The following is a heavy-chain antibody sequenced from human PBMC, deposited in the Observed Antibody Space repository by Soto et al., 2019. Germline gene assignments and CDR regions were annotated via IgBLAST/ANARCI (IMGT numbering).Heavy chain of an antibody. Sequence: EVKLLESGGGLLQPGGSLRLSCAASGFTFSSYAMSWVRQAPGKGLEWVSTISGSGGSTYYADSLKGRFTISRDNSKNTLFLQMSSQRAEDTAVYYCAKEAVSGWYYFDYWGPGTLVTVSS. CDR1: GFTFSSYA. CDR3: AKEAVSGWYYFDY. D-gene: IGHD6-19*01. CDR2: ISGSGGST. J-gene: IGHJ4*02. V-gene: IGHV3-23*01.